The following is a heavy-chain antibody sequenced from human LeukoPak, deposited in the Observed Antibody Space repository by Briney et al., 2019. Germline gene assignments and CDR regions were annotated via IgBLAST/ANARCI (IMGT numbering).Heavy chain of an antibody. CDR1: GFTFNIYA. J-gene: IGHJ6*03. Sequence: GGFLRLSCAASGFTFNIYAMTWVRQAPGKGLEWVSTISGSGGSTHYADSVQGRFTIFRDNSKNTLDLQMNSLRAEDTALYYCAKVYYGSGTDPTFYYMDVWGKGTTVTVSS. CDR2: ISGSGGST. CDR3: AKVYYGSGTDPTFYYMDV. V-gene: IGHV3-23*01. D-gene: IGHD3-10*01.